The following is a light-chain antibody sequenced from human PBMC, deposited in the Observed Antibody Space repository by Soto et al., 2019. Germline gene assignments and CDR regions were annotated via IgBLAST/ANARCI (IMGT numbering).Light chain of an antibody. V-gene: IGLV1-44*01. CDR2: SNN. Sequence: QPVLTQPPSASGTPGQRVTISCSGSTSNIGSNTVNWYQHFPGTAPKPLIYSNNQRPSGVPDRFSGSKSGTSASLAISGLQSGDEADYYCAAWDDSLNGPVFGTGTKLTVL. J-gene: IGLJ1*01. CDR3: AAWDDSLNGPV. CDR1: TSNIGSNT.